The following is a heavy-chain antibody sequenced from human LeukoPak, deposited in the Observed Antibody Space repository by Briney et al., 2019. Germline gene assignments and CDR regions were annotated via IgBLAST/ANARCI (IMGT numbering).Heavy chain of an antibody. Sequence: GGSLRLSCAASGFTFSSYSMNWVRQAPGKGLEWVSSISSSSSYIYYADSVKGRFTISRDNAKNSLYLQMNSLRAEDTAVYYCARDRGIYSSGWYPVYWGQGTLVTVSS. D-gene: IGHD6-19*01. CDR3: ARDRGIYSSGWYPVY. CDR2: ISSSSSYI. V-gene: IGHV3-21*01. CDR1: GFTFSSYS. J-gene: IGHJ4*02.